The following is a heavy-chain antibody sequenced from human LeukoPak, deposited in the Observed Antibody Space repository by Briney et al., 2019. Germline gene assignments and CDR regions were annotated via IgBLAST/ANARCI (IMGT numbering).Heavy chain of an antibody. CDR2: IYCSGST. V-gene: IGHV4-59*01. CDR1: GDSFSPYY. D-gene: IGHD2-15*01. Sequence: SETLSLTCTVSGDSFSPYYWSWIRQPPGKGLEWIGYIYCSGSTNYNPSLKSRVTISVDTSKNQFSLNLSSVTAADTAVYYCARDYCSGGSCYSDYWGQGTLVTVSS. CDR3: ARDYCSGGSCYSDY. J-gene: IGHJ4*02.